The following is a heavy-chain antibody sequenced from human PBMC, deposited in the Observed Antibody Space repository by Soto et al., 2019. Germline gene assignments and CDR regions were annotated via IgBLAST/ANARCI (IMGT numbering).Heavy chain of an antibody. CDR3: ARGGYFHSSNYLAY. CDR1: GYTFTSYG. D-gene: IGHD3-22*01. CDR2: INPGNGNT. J-gene: IGHJ4*02. V-gene: IGHV1-3*01. Sequence: QVQLVQSGAEVKKPGASVKVSCKASGYTFTSYGINWVRQAPGRGLEWMGWINPGNGNTKYSQQFQGRVIIDRDTSASTAYMELSSLRSEDTAVYYCARGGYFHSSNYLAYWGLGTLVTVSS.